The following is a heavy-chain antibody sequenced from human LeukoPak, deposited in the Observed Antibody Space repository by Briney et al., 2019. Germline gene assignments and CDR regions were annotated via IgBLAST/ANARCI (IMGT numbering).Heavy chain of an antibody. CDR1: GGSFSAFY. D-gene: IGHD3-9*01. V-gene: IGHV4-34*01. CDR2: INHSGST. J-gene: IGHJ6*02. CDR3: ARSGGVLRYFVASDYYGMDV. Sequence: PSETLSLTCAVYGGSFSAFYWNWIRQPPGEGLEWIGEINHSGSTNYNPSLKSRVTISVDTSKNQFSLKLSSVTAADTAVYYCARSGGVLRYFVASDYYGMDVWGHGTTVTVSS.